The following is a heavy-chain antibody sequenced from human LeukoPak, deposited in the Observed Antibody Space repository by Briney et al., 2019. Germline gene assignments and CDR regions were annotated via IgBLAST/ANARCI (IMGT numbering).Heavy chain of an antibody. CDR1: GFTFSSYS. Sequence: PGGSLRLSCAASGFTFSSYSMNWVRQAPGKGLEWVSSISSSSYIYYADSVKGRFTISRDNAKNTLYLQVNSLRAEDTAVYYCARDLIQFAHYYDSSGSISLGYWGQGTLVTVSS. J-gene: IGHJ4*02. CDR3: ARDLIQFAHYYDSSGSISLGY. V-gene: IGHV3-21*01. CDR2: ISSSSYI. D-gene: IGHD3-22*01.